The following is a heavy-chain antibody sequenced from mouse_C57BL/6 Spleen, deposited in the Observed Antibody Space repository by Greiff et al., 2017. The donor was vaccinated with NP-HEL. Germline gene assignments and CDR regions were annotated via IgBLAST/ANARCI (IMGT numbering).Heavy chain of an antibody. D-gene: IGHD2-10*01. CDR1: GYTFTDYN. V-gene: IGHV1-18*01. CDR2: INPNNGGT. Sequence: EVQLQQSGPELVKPGASVKIPCKASGYTFTDYNMDWVKQSHGKSLEWIGDINPNNGGTIYNQKFKGKATLTVDKSSSTAYMELRSLTSEDTAVYYCAREGAYYGKGYFDVWGTGTTVTVSS. CDR3: AREGAYYGKGYFDV. J-gene: IGHJ1*03.